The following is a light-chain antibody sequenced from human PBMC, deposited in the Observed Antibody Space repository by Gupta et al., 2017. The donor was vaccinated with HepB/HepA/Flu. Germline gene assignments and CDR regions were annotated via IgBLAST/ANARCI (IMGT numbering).Light chain of an antibody. Sequence: DIQMTQSPSSLSASVGDRVTITCRASQSISSYLNWYQQKPGKAPKLLIYAAFSLQIGVPSRYPGNAPGLDFTRTIRMRHREPFTTYYSQYGDGDLGTSFSQETKEEIK. CDR1: QSISSY. J-gene: IGKJ1*01. CDR2: AAF. V-gene: IGKV1-39*01. CDR3: QYGDGDLGTS.